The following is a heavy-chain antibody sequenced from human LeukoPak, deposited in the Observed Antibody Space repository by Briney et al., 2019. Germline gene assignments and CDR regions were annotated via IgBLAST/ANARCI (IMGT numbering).Heavy chain of an antibody. CDR3: AKYKTVTHGGAFDI. J-gene: IGHJ3*02. Sequence: GGSLRLSCAASGFTFSNYDMHWVRQVTGKGLEWVSAISTAGDTYYPGSVKGRFTISRDNSKNTLYLQMNSLRAEDTAVYYCAKYKTVTHGGAFDIWGQGTMVTVSS. V-gene: IGHV3-13*01. CDR2: ISTAGDT. D-gene: IGHD4-17*01. CDR1: GFTFSNYD.